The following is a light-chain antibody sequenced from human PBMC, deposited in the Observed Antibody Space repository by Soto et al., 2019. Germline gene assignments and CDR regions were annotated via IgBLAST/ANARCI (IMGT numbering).Light chain of an antibody. V-gene: IGLV1-51*01. CDR1: SSNIGNSY. CDR3: GTWDSSLYV. Sequence: QSVLTQPPSVSAAPGQKVTISCSGSSSNIGNSYVSWYQQLPGTAPKLLIYDNNKRPSGIPDRFSGSKSGTSATLGITGLQTGDEADYYCGTWDSSLYVFGTGTKLTVL. J-gene: IGLJ1*01. CDR2: DNN.